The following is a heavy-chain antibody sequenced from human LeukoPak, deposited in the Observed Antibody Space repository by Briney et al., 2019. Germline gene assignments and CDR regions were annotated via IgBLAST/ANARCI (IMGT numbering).Heavy chain of an antibody. Sequence: ASVKVSCKASGYTFTGYYMHWVRQAPGQGLEWMGWINPNSGGTNYAQKFQGRVTMTRDTSISTAYMELSRLRSDDTAVYYCAGEYCSGGSCYLGAGAFDIWGQGTMVTVSS. CDR3: AGEYCSGGSCYLGAGAFDI. D-gene: IGHD2-15*01. CDR1: GYTFTGYY. V-gene: IGHV1-2*02. CDR2: INPNSGGT. J-gene: IGHJ3*02.